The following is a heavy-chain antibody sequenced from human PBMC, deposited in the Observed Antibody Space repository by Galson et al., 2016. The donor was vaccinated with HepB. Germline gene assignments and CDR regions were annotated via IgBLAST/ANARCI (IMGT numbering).Heavy chain of an antibody. CDR1: GFTFSDFS. CDR2: ISGGSRGI. J-gene: IGHJ4*02. CDR3: ARDRSNYDFWSGYMTDYYFDY. V-gene: IGHV3-21*01. D-gene: IGHD3-3*01. Sequence: SLRLSCAASGFTFSDFSMNWVRQAPGKGLEWVSSISGGSRGIYYADSVKGRFTISRDNAKNTMYLQMNSLRAEDTAVYYCARDRSNYDFWSGYMTDYYFDYWGQGTLVTVSS.